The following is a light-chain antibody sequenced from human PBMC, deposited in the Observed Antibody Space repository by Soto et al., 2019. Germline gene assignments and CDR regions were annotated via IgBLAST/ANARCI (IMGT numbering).Light chain of an antibody. J-gene: IGKJ1*01. Sequence: DIQMTQSPSTLSASVGDRVTITCRASQVISNYLAWDQQKPGKAPNLRIYAASTLQSGVPSSFSGSESGTDFTLTISCLQPEDFATYYCLQYNTYPWTFGQGTKVDIK. CDR1: QVISNY. V-gene: IGKV1-16*01. CDR3: LQYNTYPWT. CDR2: AAS.